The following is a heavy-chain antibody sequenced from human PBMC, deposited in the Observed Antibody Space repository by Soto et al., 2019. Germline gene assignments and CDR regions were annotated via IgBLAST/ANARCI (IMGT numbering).Heavy chain of an antibody. J-gene: IGHJ6*02. V-gene: IGHV5-51*01. CDR2: IYPGDSDT. D-gene: IGHD3-3*01. CDR3: ARNISHLRYYYNAMDV. Sequence: PGESLKISCKGSGYTFTDYWIGWVRQLPGKGLEWMGIIYPGDSDTRYSPSFQGHVTITVDKSTSTAYLQWNTLKASDTAMYYCARNISHLRYYYNAMDVWGQGTTVTVSS. CDR1: GYTFTDYW.